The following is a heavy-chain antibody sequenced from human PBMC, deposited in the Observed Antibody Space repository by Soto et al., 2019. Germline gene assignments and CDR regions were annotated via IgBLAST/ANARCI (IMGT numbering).Heavy chain of an antibody. CDR3: ARDSGSYYYYYGMDV. J-gene: IGHJ6*02. CDR1: GYTFTSYG. Sequence: QVQLVQSGAEVKKPGASVKVSCKASGYTFTSYGISWVRQAPGQGLEWMGWISAYNGNTNYAQKLQGRVTMTTDTPTRTAYMELRSLRSDDTAVYYCARDSGSYYYYYGMDVWGQGTTVTVSS. D-gene: IGHD2-15*01. V-gene: IGHV1-18*01. CDR2: ISAYNGNT.